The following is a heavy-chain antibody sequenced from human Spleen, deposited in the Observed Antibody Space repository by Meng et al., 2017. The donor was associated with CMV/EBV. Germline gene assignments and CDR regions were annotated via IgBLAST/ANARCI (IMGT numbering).Heavy chain of an antibody. CDR1: GFTFSNFA. D-gene: IGHD6-13*01. CDR3: AKEASHSSSWYAARIDY. J-gene: IGHJ4*02. V-gene: IGHV3-23*01. Sequence: GESLKISCAASGFTFSNFAMRWVRQAPGKGLEWVSSISGSGGGTYYADSVKGRFTISRDNSKDTLYLQMNSLRAEDTAVYYCAKEASHSSSWYAARIDYWGQGTLVTVSS. CDR2: ISGSGGGT.